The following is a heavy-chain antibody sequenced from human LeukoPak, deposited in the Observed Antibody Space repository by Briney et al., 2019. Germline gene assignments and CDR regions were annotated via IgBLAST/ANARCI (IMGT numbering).Heavy chain of an antibody. D-gene: IGHD5-18*01. CDR3: ARELGQYTYGYWFDY. V-gene: IGHV4-61*02. CDR1: GGSIKSGSYY. Sequence: PSETLSLTCTVSGGSIKSGSYYWSWIRQPAGKGLEWIGRICTSESTNYNPSLKSRVTISVDTSKNQFSLNLNSVTAADTAVYYCARELGQYTYGYWFDYWGQGTLVTVSS. CDR2: ICTSEST. J-gene: IGHJ4*02.